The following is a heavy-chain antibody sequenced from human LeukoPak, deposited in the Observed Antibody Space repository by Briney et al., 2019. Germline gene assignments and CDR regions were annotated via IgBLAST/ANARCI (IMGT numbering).Heavy chain of an antibody. J-gene: IGHJ6*03. CDR1: DDSITMYY. CDR2: IYYSGST. CDR3: ARGLGGRGKRRGIFGVAQILYMDV. Sequence: SETLSLTCSVSDDSITMYYWGWIRQPPGKGLEWIGSIYYSGSTYYNPSLKSRVTISVDTSKNQFSLKLSSVTAADTAVYYCARGLGGRGKRRGIFGVAQILYMDVWGKGTTVTVSS. D-gene: IGHD3-3*01. V-gene: IGHV4-39*01.